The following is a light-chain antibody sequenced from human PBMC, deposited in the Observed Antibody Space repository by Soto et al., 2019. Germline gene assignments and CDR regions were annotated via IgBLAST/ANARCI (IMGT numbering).Light chain of an antibody. CDR1: QSVSNWY. V-gene: IGKV3-20*01. J-gene: IGKJ3*01. Sequence: EIVLTQSPSTLSLSPGERATISCRASQSVSNWYVAWYQQKPGQAPRLLIYGASSRATGIPDRFSGSGSGTDFTLTISRLEPEDFAVYYCQQYGSSPRFTFGPGTKVDIK. CDR2: GAS. CDR3: QQYGSSPRFT.